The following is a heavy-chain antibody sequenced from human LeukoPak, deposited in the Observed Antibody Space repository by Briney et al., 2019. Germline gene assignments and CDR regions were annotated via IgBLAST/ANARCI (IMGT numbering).Heavy chain of an antibody. D-gene: IGHD6-6*01. CDR3: ARDVGSIDGMDV. CDR1: GFTFSSSS. J-gene: IGHJ6*02. Sequence: PGGSLRLSCAASGFTFSSSSMNWVRQAPGKGLEWVSYISSSSSTIYYADSVKGRFTISRDNAKNSLYLQMNSLRAEDTAVYYCARDVGSIDGMDVWGQGTTVTVSS. CDR2: ISSSSSTI. V-gene: IGHV3-48*01.